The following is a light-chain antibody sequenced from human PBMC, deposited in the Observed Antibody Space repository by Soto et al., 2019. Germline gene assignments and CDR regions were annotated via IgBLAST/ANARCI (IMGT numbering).Light chain of an antibody. J-gene: IGKJ4*01. Sequence: LTQSPATLSLSPGERSTLSCRAGQNIRTYLAWYQQKSGQAPRLLIQDASNRASGTPARFSGSGSGTDFTLTSSRLEPEDSAVYYCQQRYNWLTFGGGTKVEIK. CDR2: DAS. CDR3: QQRYNWLT. CDR1: QNIRTY. V-gene: IGKV3-11*01.